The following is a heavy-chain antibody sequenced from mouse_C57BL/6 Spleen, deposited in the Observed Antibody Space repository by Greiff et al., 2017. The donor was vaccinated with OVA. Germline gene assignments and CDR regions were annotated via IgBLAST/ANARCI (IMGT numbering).Heavy chain of an antibody. Sequence: EVMLVESEGGLVQPGSSMKLSCTASGFTFSDYYMAWVRQVPEKGLEWVANINYDGSSTYYLDSLKSRFIISRDNAKNILYLQMSSLKSEDTATYYCARVSLYDYDGYFDVWGTGTTVTVSS. D-gene: IGHD2-4*01. J-gene: IGHJ1*03. V-gene: IGHV5-16*01. CDR1: GFTFSDYY. CDR2: INYDGSST. CDR3: ARVSLYDYDGYFDV.